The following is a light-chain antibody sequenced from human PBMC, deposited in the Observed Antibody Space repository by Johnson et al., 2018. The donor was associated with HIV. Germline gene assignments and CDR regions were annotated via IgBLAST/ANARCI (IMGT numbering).Light chain of an antibody. CDR2: ENN. J-gene: IGLJ1*01. CDR3: GTWDSSLGAHYV. Sequence: HSVLTQPPSVSAAPGQKVTISCSGSSSDMGNYAVSWYQQLPGTVPKLLIYENNKRPSGIPDRFSASKSGTSATLDITGLQTGDEADYYCGTWDSSLGAHYVFGSGTEVTVL. V-gene: IGLV1-51*02. CDR1: SSDMGNYA.